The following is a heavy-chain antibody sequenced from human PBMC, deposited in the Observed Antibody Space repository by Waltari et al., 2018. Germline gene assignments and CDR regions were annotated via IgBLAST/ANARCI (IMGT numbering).Heavy chain of an antibody. CDR2: ISYDGSNK. J-gene: IGHJ4*02. CDR3: ARDKMITFGGVIDDY. V-gene: IGHV3-30-3*01. CDR1: GFTFSSYA. D-gene: IGHD3-16*02. Sequence: QVQLVESGGGVVQPGRSLRLSCAASGFTFSSYAMHWVRQAPGKGLEWVAVISYDGSNKYYADSVKGRFTISRDNSKNTLYLQMNSLRAEDTAVYYCARDKMITFGGVIDDYWGQGTLVTVSS.